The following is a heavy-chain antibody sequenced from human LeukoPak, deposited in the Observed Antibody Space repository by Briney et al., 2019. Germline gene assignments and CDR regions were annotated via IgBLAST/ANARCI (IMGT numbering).Heavy chain of an antibody. CDR3: TRESSYDDVLSID. D-gene: IGHD3-22*01. Sequence: PGGSLRLSCVVSGFTFDDYAMHWVRQAPGKGLEWVAGITWNSKIVGYADSVKGRFTISRDSAKNSLYLQMNSLRSEDTALYYCTRESSYDDVLSIDWGQGTLVTVSS. V-gene: IGHV3-9*01. J-gene: IGHJ4*02. CDR2: ITWNSKIV. CDR1: GFTFDDYA.